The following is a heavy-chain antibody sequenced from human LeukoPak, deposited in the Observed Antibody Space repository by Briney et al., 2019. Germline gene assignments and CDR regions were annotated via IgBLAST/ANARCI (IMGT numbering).Heavy chain of an antibody. CDR2: ISRSSSTI. Sequence: GGSLRLSCAASGFTFSSYNMNWVRQAPGKGLEWVSYISRSSSTIYYADSVKGRFTISRDNAKNSLYLQMNSLRAEDTAVYYCARGFLSWDGEDYFDYWGQGILVTVSS. CDR3: ARGFLSWDGEDYFDY. D-gene: IGHD1-26*01. CDR1: GFTFSSYN. V-gene: IGHV3-48*04. J-gene: IGHJ4*02.